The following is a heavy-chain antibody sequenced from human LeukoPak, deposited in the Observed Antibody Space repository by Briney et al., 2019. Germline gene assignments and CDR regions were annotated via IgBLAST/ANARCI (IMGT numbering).Heavy chain of an antibody. D-gene: IGHD4-23*01. J-gene: IGHJ5*02. CDR1: GGSFSGYY. Sequence: SETLSLTCAVYGGSFSGYYWSWIRQPPGKGLEWIGEINHSGSTNYNPSLKSRVTISVDTSKNQFSLKLSSVTAADTAVYYCARGRHVGRLNNWFDPWGQGTLVTVSS. V-gene: IGHV4-34*01. CDR3: ARGRHVGRLNNWFDP. CDR2: INHSGST.